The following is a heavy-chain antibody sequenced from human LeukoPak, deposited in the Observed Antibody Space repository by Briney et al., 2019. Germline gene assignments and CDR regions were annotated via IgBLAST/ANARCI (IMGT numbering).Heavy chain of an antibody. CDR3: ADYYASGSYPP. Sequence: GGSLRLSCAASGFTFSSSAMSWVRQAPGKGLEWVGRILSKTSGGTTDYATPVKGRFTISRDDSKNMLYLHMNSLQIEDTAVYYCADYYASGSYPPWGQGTLVTVSS. CDR1: GFTFSSSA. D-gene: IGHD3-10*01. V-gene: IGHV3-15*01. J-gene: IGHJ5*02. CDR2: ILSKTSGGTT.